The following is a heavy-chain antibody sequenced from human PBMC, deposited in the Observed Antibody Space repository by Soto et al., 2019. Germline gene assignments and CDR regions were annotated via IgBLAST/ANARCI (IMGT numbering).Heavy chain of an antibody. Sequence: QQQQSGPGLVKPSETLSLTCTVSGVSISNPYYYWGWIRQTPGKGLEWIGSIHYSGSTFYNPSLRSRVTISLDTSRNQFSLRLTSVSVADKAVYYCARRQSTDTVQAPAAIYADDGFDFWGQGTMVTVSS. CDR1: GVSISNPYYY. V-gene: IGHV4-39*01. D-gene: IGHD2-2*01. CDR2: IHYSGST. J-gene: IGHJ3*01. CDR3: ARRQSTDTVQAPAAIYADDGFDF.